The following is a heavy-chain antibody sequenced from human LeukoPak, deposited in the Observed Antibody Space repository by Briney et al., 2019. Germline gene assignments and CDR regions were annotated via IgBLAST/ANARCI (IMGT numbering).Heavy chain of an antibody. Sequence: AGSLRLSCAASGFTLGNHGMHWVRQAPGKGLEWVAIIFSNGVNKYCADSMKGRFTISRDTYKNTLFLEMESLRTEDTAVYYCARHRGSVFEGYMDVWGKGTTVTVSS. V-gene: IGHV3-33*01. CDR2: IFSNGVNK. D-gene: IGHD2-8*01. CDR3: ARHRGSVFEGYMDV. CDR1: GFTLGNHG. J-gene: IGHJ6*03.